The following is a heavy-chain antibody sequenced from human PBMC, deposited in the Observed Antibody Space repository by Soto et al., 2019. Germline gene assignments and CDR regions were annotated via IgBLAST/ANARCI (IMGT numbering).Heavy chain of an antibody. V-gene: IGHV3-21*01. CDR2: ISSSSSYI. CDR1: GFTFSSYS. CDR3: ASYDFWSGYFH. D-gene: IGHD3-3*01. J-gene: IGHJ4*02. Sequence: PGGSLRLSCAASGFTFSSYSMNSVRQAPGKGLEWVSSISSSSSYIYYADSVKGRFTISRDNAKNSLYLQMNSLRAEDTAVSYCASYDFWSGYFHWGQGTLVTVSS.